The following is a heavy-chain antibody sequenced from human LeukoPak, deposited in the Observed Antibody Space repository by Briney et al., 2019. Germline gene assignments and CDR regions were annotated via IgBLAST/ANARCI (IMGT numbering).Heavy chain of an antibody. Sequence: GRSLRLSCAASGFTFDDYAMHWVRHAPGKGLEWVSGIGGNSGGIVYADSVKGRFTISRDNAKNSLYLQMNSLGAEDTALYYCVKVAAARFVDHWGQGTLVTVSS. V-gene: IGHV3-9*01. CDR1: GFTFDDYA. J-gene: IGHJ4*02. D-gene: IGHD6-6*01. CDR2: IGGNSGGI. CDR3: VKVAAARFVDH.